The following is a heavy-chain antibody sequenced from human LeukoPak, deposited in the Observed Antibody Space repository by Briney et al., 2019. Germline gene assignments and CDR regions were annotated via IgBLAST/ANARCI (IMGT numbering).Heavy chain of an antibody. V-gene: IGHV3-23*01. CDR2: SSTSGGGA. D-gene: IGHD1-26*01. CDR1: GFTFSNNA. J-gene: IGHJ4*02. CDR3: ARYSGSYYYPPAWDL. Sequence: GGSLRLSCAASGFTFSNNAMSWVRQAPGKGLEWVSASSTSGGGAYYADSVKGRFTISRDHSKNTLYLQMDSLRADDTAVYYCARYSGSYYYPPAWDLWGQGTLVTVSS.